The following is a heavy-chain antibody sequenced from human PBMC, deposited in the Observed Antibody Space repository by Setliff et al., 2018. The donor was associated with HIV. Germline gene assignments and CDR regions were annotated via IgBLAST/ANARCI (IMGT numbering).Heavy chain of an antibody. CDR1: GYSISSGYY. CDR3: VRDAPWDSYGLDY. CDR2: IYHSGST. J-gene: IGHJ4*03. Sequence: PSETLSLTCAVSGYSISSGYYWGWIRQPPGKGLEWIGSIYHSGSTYYNPSLKSRVTISVDTSKNQFSLKLSSVTAADTAVYYCVRDAPWDSYGLDYWGQGTMVTVSS. V-gene: IGHV4-38-2*02. D-gene: IGHD5-18*01.